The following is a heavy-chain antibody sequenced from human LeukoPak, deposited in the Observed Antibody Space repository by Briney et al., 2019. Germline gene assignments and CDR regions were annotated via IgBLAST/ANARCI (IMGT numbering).Heavy chain of an antibody. CDR3: ARAEVDIVVVPANYGMDV. CDR1: GYTFTSYG. V-gene: IGHV1-18*04. D-gene: IGHD2-2*03. J-gene: IGHJ6*04. CDR2: ISAYNGNT. Sequence: ASVKVSCKASGYTFTSYGISWVRQAPGQGLEWMGWISAYNGNTNYAQKLQGSVTMTTDTSTSTAYMELRSLRSDDTAVYYCARAEVDIVVVPANYGMDVWGKGTTVTVSS.